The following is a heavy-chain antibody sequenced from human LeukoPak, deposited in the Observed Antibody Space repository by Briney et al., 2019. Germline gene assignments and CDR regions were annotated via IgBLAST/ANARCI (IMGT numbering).Heavy chain of an antibody. V-gene: IGHV4-4*02. D-gene: IGHD6-13*01. CDR3: ARDKALPGIAGFDY. CDR1: GGSISSSNW. CDR2: IYHSGST. Sequence: ASETLSLTCAVSGGSISSSNWWSWVRQPPGKGLEWIGEIYHSGSTNYNPSLKSRVTISVDTSKNQFSLKLSSVTAADTAVYYCARDKALPGIAGFDYWGQGTLVTVSS. J-gene: IGHJ4*02.